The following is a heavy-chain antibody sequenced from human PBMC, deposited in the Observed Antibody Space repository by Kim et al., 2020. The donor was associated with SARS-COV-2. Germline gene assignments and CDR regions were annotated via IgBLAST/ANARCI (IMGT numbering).Heavy chain of an antibody. J-gene: IGHJ4*02. Sequence: VKGRFTISRDDYKSIAYLQMNSLKTEDTAVYYCTLVGGGYCSGGSCRFDYWGQGTLVTVSS. CDR3: TLVGGGYCSGGSCRFDY. D-gene: IGHD2-15*01. V-gene: IGHV3-49*02.